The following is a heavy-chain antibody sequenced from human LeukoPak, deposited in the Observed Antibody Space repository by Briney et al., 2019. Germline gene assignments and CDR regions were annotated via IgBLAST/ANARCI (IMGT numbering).Heavy chain of an antibody. J-gene: IGHJ4*02. CDR2: INPNSGGT. D-gene: IGHD6-19*01. CDR3: ARTGIVAGRITVSTLGY. Sequence: ASVKVSCKASGYTFTGYYMHWVRQAPGQGLEWMGWINPNSGGTNYAQNFQGRVTVTRDTSLNTAYMELSRLRPDDTAVYYCARTGIVAGRITVSTLGYWGQGTLVTVSS. V-gene: IGHV1-2*02. CDR1: GYTFTGYY.